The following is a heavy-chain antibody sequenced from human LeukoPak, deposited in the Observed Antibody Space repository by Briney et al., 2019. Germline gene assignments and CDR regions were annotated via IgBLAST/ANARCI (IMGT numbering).Heavy chain of an antibody. V-gene: IGHV3-9*01. J-gene: IGHJ6*02. CDR1: GFTFDDYA. CDR2: ISWNSGSI. CDR3: ARNYYYYYGMDV. Sequence: SLRLSCAASGFTFDDYAMHWVRQAPGKGLEWVSGISWNSGSIGYADSVKGRFTISRDNAKNSLYLQMSSLRAEDTALYYCARNYYYYYGMDVWGQGTTVTVSS.